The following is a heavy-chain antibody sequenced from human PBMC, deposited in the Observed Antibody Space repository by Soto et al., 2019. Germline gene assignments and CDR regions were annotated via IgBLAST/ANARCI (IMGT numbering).Heavy chain of an antibody. Sequence: GGSLRLSCAASGFTFSSYSMNWVRQAPGKGLEWVSSISSSSSYIYYADSVKGRFTISRDNAKNSLYLQMNSLRAEDTAVYYCARGLYCSGGSCYSPTYYYYYGMDVWAQGTTVTVSS. CDR1: GFTFSSYS. V-gene: IGHV3-21*01. J-gene: IGHJ6*02. D-gene: IGHD2-15*01. CDR3: ARGLYCSGGSCYSPTYYYYYGMDV. CDR2: ISSSSSYI.